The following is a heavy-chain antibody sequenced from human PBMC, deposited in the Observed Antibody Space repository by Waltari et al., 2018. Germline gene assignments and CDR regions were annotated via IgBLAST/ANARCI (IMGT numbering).Heavy chain of an antibody. Sequence: QVQLQQWGAGLLKPSETLSLTCAVYGGSFRGYYWSWIRQPPGKGLEWIGEINHSGSTNYNPSLKSRVTISVDTSKNQFSLKLSSVTAADTAVYYCAREWAAAGTGYFDYWGQGTLVTVSS. D-gene: IGHD6-13*01. J-gene: IGHJ4*02. CDR1: GGSFRGYY. V-gene: IGHV4-34*01. CDR2: INHSGST. CDR3: AREWAAAGTGYFDY.